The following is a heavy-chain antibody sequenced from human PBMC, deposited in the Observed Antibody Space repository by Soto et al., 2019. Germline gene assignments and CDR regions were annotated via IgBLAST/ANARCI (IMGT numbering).Heavy chain of an antibody. CDR1: GFTFSNYA. CDR3: AKRETVGTKYFDY. J-gene: IGHJ4*02. CDR2: FGGSGNT. V-gene: IGHV3-23*01. Sequence: GGSLRLSCAASGFTFSNYAMSWVRQAPGKGLEWVSSFGGSGNTYYTDSVKGRFTISRDNSKNTLYLQMNSLRAEDTAIYYCAKRETVGTKYFDYWGQGTLVTVSS. D-gene: IGHD6-13*01.